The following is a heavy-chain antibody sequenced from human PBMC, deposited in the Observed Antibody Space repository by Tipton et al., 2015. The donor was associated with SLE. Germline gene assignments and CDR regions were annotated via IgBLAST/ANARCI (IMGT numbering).Heavy chain of an antibody. CDR1: GYSFSTYW. Sequence: VQLVQSGAAVRKPGESLKISCKVSGYSFSTYWIGWVRQLPGKGLEWLGIIYPGDSDTRYNPSFQGQVTISADRSISTAYLQWSSMGASDSGMYYCARLSGPTGLYLSFGYWGQGTLVTVSS. V-gene: IGHV5-51*03. CDR3: ARLSGPTGLYLSFGY. CDR2: IYPGDSDT. D-gene: IGHD2-8*02. J-gene: IGHJ4*02.